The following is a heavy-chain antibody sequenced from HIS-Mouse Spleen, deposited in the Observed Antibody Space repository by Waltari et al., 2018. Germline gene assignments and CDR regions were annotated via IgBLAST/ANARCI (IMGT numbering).Heavy chain of an antibody. V-gene: IGHV1-2*02. J-gene: IGHJ4*02. Sequence: QVQLVQSGAEVKKPGASVKVSCKASGYTFTGYYMHWVRQAPGQGLEWMGWINPNSVGTNYAQKVQGRVTMTRDTSISTAYMELSRLRSDDTAVYYCARYSSGWRFDYWGQGTLVTVSS. CDR3: ARYSSGWRFDY. D-gene: IGHD6-19*01. CDR2: INPNSVGT. CDR1: GYTFTGYY.